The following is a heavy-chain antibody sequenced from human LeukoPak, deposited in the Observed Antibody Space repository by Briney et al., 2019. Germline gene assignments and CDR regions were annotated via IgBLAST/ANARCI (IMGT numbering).Heavy chain of an antibody. D-gene: IGHD1-26*01. J-gene: IGHJ4*02. CDR1: GFTFSSYA. Sequence: GGSLRLSCAASGFTFSSYAMSWVHQAPGKGLEWVSAISGSGGSTYYADSVKGRFTISRDNSKNTLYLQMNSLRAEDTAVYYCALTRMGRGGTNYFDYWGQGTLVTVSS. CDR3: ALTRMGRGGTNYFDY. CDR2: ISGSGGST. V-gene: IGHV3-23*01.